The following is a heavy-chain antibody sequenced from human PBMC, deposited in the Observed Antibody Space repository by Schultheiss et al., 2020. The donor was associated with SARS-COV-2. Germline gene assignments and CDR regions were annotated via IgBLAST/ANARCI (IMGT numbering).Heavy chain of an antibody. CDR1: EFTFSDYY. J-gene: IGHJ4*02. V-gene: IGHV3-11*06. CDR3: AREDSESYRIDY. Sequence: GGSLRLSCAASEFTFSDYYMSWIRQAPGKGLEWVSYISSSGYYTNYADSVMGRFTISRDNAKNSLYLQMNSLRAEDTAVYYCAREDSESYRIDYWGQGTLVTVSS. D-gene: IGHD1-26*01. CDR2: ISSSGYYT.